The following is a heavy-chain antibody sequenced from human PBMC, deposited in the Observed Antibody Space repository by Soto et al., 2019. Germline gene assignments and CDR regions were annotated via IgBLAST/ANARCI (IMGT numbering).Heavy chain of an antibody. CDR3: ARDRSGSGYYYFDY. CDR1: GGTFSSYA. D-gene: IGHD6-19*01. CDR2: IIPIFGTA. Sequence: SGGTFSSYAISWVRQAPGQGLEWMGGIIPIFGTANYAQKFQGRVTITADKSTSTAYMELSSLRSEDTAVYYCARDRSGSGYYYFDYWGQGTLVTVSS. J-gene: IGHJ4*02. V-gene: IGHV1-69*06.